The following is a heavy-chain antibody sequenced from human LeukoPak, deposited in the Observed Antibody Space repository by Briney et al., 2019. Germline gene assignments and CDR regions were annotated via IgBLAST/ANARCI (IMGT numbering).Heavy chain of an antibody. CDR1: GGSISSGGYY. Sequence: SETLSLTCTVSGGSISSGGYYRSWIRQHPGKGLEWIGYIYYSGSTYYNPSLKSRVTISVDTSKNQFSLKLSSVTAADTAIYYCARVKMTAAGDAFDIWGQGTMVTVSS. J-gene: IGHJ3*02. D-gene: IGHD6-13*01. V-gene: IGHV4-31*03. CDR3: ARVKMTAAGDAFDI. CDR2: IYYSGST.